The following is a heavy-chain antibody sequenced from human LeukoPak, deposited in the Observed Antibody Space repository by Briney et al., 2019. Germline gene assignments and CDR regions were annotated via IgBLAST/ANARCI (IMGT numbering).Heavy chain of an antibody. CDR1: GYTFTGYY. V-gene: IGHV1-2*02. D-gene: IGHD3-10*01. CDR3: ARLPDSGEAFDI. J-gene: IGHJ3*02. Sequence: ASVTVSCKASGYTFTGYYMHWVRQAPGQGLEWMGWINPNSGGTNYAQRFQGRVTMTRDTSISTAYMELSRLRSDDTAVYYCARLPDSGEAFDIWGQGTMVTVSS. CDR2: INPNSGGT.